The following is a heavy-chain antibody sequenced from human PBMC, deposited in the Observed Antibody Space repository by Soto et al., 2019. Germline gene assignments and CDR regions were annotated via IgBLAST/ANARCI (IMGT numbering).Heavy chain of an antibody. CDR1: GGTFSSYT. CDR2: IIPILGIA. J-gene: IGHJ4*02. Sequence: QVQLVQSGAEVKKPGSSVKVSCKASGGTFSSYTISWVRQAPGQGLEWMGRIIPILGIANYAQKFQGRVTITADKSTSTAYMELSSLRSEDTAVYYCARDWAMIEGYYFDYWGQGTLVTVSS. D-gene: IGHD3-22*01. CDR3: ARDWAMIEGYYFDY. V-gene: IGHV1-69*08.